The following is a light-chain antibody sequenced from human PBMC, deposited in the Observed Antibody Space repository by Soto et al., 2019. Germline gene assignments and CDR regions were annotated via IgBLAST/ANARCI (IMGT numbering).Light chain of an antibody. CDR1: QSVIGNF. Sequence: IVLTQSPGTLSLSPGERATLSCRASQSVIGNFLAWYQQRPGQAPRLLFYGASTRAAGSPDRLTGSGSGTDFTLTISRLEPEDFEFYYCQIYNSSPWTVGQGTRLEVK. V-gene: IGKV3-20*01. CDR3: QIYNSSPWT. J-gene: IGKJ1*01. CDR2: GAS.